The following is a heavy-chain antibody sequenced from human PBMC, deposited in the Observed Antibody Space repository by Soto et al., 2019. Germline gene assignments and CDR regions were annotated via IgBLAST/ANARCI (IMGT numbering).Heavy chain of an antibody. J-gene: IGHJ4*02. CDR3: ARDPLTIYDSSGYYFEY. Sequence: SVKVSCKASGGTFSSYAISWVGQAAGQGLEWMGGIIPIFGTANYAQKFQGRVTITADESTSTAYMELSSLRSEDTAVYYCARDPLTIYDSSGYYFEYWGQGTLVTVSS. D-gene: IGHD3-22*01. CDR1: GGTFSSYA. CDR2: IIPIFGTA. V-gene: IGHV1-69*13.